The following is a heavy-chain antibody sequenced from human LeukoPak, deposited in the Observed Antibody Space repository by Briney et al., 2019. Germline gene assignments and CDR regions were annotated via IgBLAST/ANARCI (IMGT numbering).Heavy chain of an antibody. CDR3: ATMGNYYDSRGDYGMDV. D-gene: IGHD3-22*01. J-gene: IGHJ6*02. CDR2: MNPNSGNT. Sequence: PEASVKVSCKASGYTFTSYDINWVRQATGLGLEWMGWMNPNSGNTGYAQKFQGRVTMTRNTSMSTAYMELSSLRSEDTAVYYCATMGNYYDSRGDYGMDVWGQGTTVTVSS. V-gene: IGHV1-8*01. CDR1: GYTFTSYD.